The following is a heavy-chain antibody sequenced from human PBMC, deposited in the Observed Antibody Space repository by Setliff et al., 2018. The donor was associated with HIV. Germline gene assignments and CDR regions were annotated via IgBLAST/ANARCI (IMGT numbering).Heavy chain of an antibody. CDR2: IDTDNGYR. Sequence: ASVKVSCKASGYTFSEYAIHWVRQAPGQRLEWMGRIDTDNGYRRYSPKIQGRVTITKDTSANTAYMELRGLRSEDTAVYYCARWCAAAGCYPAIYHFDSWGQGTLVTVSS. V-gene: IGHV1-3*04. J-gene: IGHJ4*02. CDR1: GYTFSEYA. D-gene: IGHD2-2*01. CDR3: ARWCAAAGCYPAIYHFDS.